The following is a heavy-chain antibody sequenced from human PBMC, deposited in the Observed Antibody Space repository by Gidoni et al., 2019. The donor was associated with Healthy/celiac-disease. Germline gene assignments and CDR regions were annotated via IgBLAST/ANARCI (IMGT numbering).Heavy chain of an antibody. D-gene: IGHD3-16*01. CDR1: GFTFDEYA. J-gene: IGHJ4*02. V-gene: IGHV3-9*01. Sequence: EVQLVESGGALVQPGSSLSLPCAASGFTFDEYAMHWFRQAPGQALEWVSGISWNSGSIGYADSVKGRFTISRDNAKNSLYLQMNSLRAEDTALYYCAKDLDPRGIGFDYWGQGTLVTVSS. CDR2: ISWNSGSI. CDR3: AKDLDPRGIGFDY.